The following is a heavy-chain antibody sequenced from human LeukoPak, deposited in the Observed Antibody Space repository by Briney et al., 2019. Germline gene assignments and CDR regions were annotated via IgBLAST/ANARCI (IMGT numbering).Heavy chain of an antibody. D-gene: IGHD5-18*01. Sequence: GESLKISCKGSGYSFSSYWIGWVRQMPGKGLEWMGIIYSGDSDTTYSPSFQGQVTISADKSISTAYLQWSSLEASDTAMYYCARGGEYSYASSDYWGQGTLVTVSS. CDR3: ARGGEYSYASSDY. CDR2: IYSGDSDT. CDR1: GYSFSSYW. V-gene: IGHV5-51*01. J-gene: IGHJ4*02.